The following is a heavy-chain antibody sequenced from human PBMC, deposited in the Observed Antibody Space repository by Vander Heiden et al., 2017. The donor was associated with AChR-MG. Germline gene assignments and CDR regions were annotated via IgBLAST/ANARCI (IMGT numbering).Heavy chain of an antibody. D-gene: IGHD4-17*01. V-gene: IGHV3-7*01. Sequence: EVQLVESGGGLVQPGGSLRLSRAASVFNFCRYWMSWVRQAPGKGLEWVANIKQDGSEKYYVDSMKGRFTISRDNAENSMYLQMNSLRAEDTAVYYCARTMTTGTTGLSAERHWGHGTLVTVSS. CDR3: ARTMTTGTTGLSAERH. CDR2: IKQDGSEK. CDR1: VFNFCRYW. J-gene: IGHJ1*01.